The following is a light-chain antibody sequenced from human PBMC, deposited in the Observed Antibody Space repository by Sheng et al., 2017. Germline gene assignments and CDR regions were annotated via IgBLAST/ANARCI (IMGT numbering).Light chain of an antibody. J-gene: IGLJ3*02. Sequence: SYVLTQPPSVSVAPGKTATITCGGTNIGSKSVHWFQQKTGQAPVLVVYDDNDRPSGIPERISGSNSWSTATLTISRVEAGDEADYYCQVWDSATDHWVFGGGTKVTVL. CDR2: DDN. V-gene: IGLV3-21*03. CDR3: QVWDSATDHWV. CDR1: NIGSKS.